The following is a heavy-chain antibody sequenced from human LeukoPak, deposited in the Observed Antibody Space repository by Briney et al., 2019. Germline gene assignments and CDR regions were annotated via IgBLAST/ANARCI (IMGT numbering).Heavy chain of an antibody. CDR3: ARGDAFSGDH. Sequence: SGGSLRLSCAVSGFSFTNFWMSWVRQAPGRGLEWVANIHPEGNEKYHVESVKGRFTISRDNTKNLLCLQMNGLRVEDTAVYYCARGDAFSGDHWGQGTLVTVSS. J-gene: IGHJ4*02. V-gene: IGHV3-7*04. CDR2: IHPEGNEK. CDR1: GFSFTNFW.